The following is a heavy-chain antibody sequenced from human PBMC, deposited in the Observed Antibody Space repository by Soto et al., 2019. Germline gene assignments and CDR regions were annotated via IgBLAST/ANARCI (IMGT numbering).Heavy chain of an antibody. CDR3: AREAV. V-gene: IGHV3-7*05. Sequence: EVHLAEAGGGLGQPGGSLRLSCAASGFTFSGYWMSWIRQAPGKGLEWVANIKQDGSEQFYVDSVKGRFTISRDNAKNSLYLQMHSLRAEDTAVYYCAREAVWGQGTTVTVSS. CDR1: GFTFSGYW. CDR2: IKQDGSEQ. J-gene: IGHJ6*02.